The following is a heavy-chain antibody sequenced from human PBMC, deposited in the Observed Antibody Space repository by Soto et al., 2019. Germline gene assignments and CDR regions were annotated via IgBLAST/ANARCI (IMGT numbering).Heavy chain of an antibody. CDR3: AARSTRSGSYLDYYYYYYGMDV. V-gene: IGHV1-58*02. CDR1: GFTFTSSA. D-gene: IGHD1-26*01. CDR2: IVVGSGNT. J-gene: IGHJ6*02. Sequence: EASVKVSCKASGFTFTSSAMQWVRQARGQRLEWIGWIVVGSGNTNYAQKFQERVTITRDMSTSTAYMELSSLRSEDTAVYYCAARSTRSGSYLDYYYYYYGMDVWGQGTTVTVSS.